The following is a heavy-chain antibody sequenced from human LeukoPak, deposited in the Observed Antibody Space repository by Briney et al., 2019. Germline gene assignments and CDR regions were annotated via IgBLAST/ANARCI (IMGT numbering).Heavy chain of an antibody. D-gene: IGHD3-3*01. CDR1: GFTFSTYW. J-gene: IGHJ6*04. V-gene: IGHV3-7*01. Sequence: PGGSLRLSCAASGFTFSTYWMSWVRQAPGKGLEWVANIKQDGSEKYYLDSVKGRFTISRDNAKNSLYLQMNSLRAEDTAVYYCARDDRPVLRFLEWYPIPWYPGDVWGKGTTVTVSS. CDR3: ARDDRPVLRFLEWYPIPWYPGDV. CDR2: IKQDGSEK.